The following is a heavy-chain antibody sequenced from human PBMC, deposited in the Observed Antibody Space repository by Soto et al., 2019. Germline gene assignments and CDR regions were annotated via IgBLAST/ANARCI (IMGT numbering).Heavy chain of an antibody. V-gene: IGHV4-4*07. CDR1: GAPTTAFC. J-gene: IGHJ5*02. D-gene: IGHD1-1*01. CDR3: VRDGTKTLRDGFDP. Sequence: SLTSTVSGAPTTAFCWSWAVEPAGKGLEWIGRIYATGTTDFKPSLKSRVMMAVDTSKEQFSPKLRSVTAADTAVYYWVRDGTKTLRDGFDPWGQEISVTGS. CDR2: IYATGTT.